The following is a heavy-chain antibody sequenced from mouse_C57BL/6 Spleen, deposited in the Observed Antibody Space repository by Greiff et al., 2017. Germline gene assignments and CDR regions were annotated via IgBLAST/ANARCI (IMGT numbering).Heavy chain of an antibody. Sequence: QVQLQQSGAELVRSGTSVKVSCKASGYAFTNYLIEWVKQRPGQGLEWIGVINPGSGGTNYNEKFKGKATLTADKSSSTAYMQLSSLTSEDSAVXFCARGGEILDYWGQGTSVTVSS. CDR2: INPGSGGT. J-gene: IGHJ4*01. CDR1: GYAFTNYL. V-gene: IGHV1-54*01. CDR3: ARGGEILDY.